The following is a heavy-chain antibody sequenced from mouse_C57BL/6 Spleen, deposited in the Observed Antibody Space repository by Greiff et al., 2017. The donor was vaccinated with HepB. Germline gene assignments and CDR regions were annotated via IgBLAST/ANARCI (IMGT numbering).Heavy chain of an antibody. CDR2: INTSSGYT. J-gene: IGHJ4*01. Sequence: QVQLQQSGAELAKPGASVKLSCKASGYTFTSYWMHWVKQRPGQGLEWIGYINTSSGYTKYNQKFKDKATLTADKSSRTAYMQLSSQTYEDSAVYYCARELTGPYYYAMDYWGQRTSVTVSS. CDR3: ARELTGPYYYAMDY. V-gene: IGHV1-7*01. D-gene: IGHD4-1*01. CDR1: GYTFTSYW.